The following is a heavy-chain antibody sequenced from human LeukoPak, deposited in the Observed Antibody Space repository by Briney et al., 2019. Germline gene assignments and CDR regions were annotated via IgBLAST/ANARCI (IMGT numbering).Heavy chain of an antibody. CDR1: GFTFDDYT. D-gene: IGHD3-3*01. CDR3: AKDIYRADYDFWSGYDY. V-gene: IGHV3-9*01. CDR2: ISWNSDRI. J-gene: IGHJ4*02. Sequence: GGSLRLSCAASGFTFDDYTMHWVRQAPGKGLEWVSGISWNSDRIGYADSVKGRFIISRDNAKNSLYLQINSLRAEDTALYYCAKDIYRADYDFWSGYDYWGQGTLVTVSS.